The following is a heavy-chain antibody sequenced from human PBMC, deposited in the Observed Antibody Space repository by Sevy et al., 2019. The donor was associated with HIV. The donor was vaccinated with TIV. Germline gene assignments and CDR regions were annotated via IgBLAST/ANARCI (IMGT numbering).Heavy chain of an antibody. CDR1: GFTXXXYX. CDR3: ASYXGYXXY. Sequence: GGSLRLSCAASGFTXXXYXMSWVRQAPGKGLEWVANIKQDXSEKYYVDSVKGRFTISRDNAKNSLYLQMNSLRAEDTAVYYXASYXGYXXYWGQGTLVTVSS. CDR2: IKQDXSEK. J-gene: IGHJ4*02. V-gene: IGHV3-7*01.